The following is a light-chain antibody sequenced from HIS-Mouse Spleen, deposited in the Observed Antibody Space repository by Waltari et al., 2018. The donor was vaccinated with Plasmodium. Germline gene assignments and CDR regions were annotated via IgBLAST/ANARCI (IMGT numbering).Light chain of an antibody. CDR3: QAWDSSTAVV. CDR2: HDS. Sequence: SYELTQPPSVSVSPGQTASIPCSGDKLGDKYAFWYQQKPGQSPVLVIYHDSKRPSGIPERFSGSNSGNTATLTISGTQAMDEADYYCQAWDSSTAVVFGGGTKLTVL. J-gene: IGLJ2*01. CDR1: KLGDKY. V-gene: IGLV3-1*01.